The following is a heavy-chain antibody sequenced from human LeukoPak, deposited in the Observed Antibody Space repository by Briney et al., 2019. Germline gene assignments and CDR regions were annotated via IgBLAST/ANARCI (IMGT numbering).Heavy chain of an antibody. D-gene: IGHD5-12*01. V-gene: IGHV3-7*01. CDR2: INQDGSEQ. J-gene: IGHJ4*02. Sequence: GGSLRLSRAPSGFTYRKYWMTWVRQAPGKGREWVAYINQDGSEQHYTASAKARFPISRDNAKNSLSLQMNSLRAEDTAVYYCVRDGGVSGYDLLDYWGQGTLGTVSA. CDR1: GFTYRKYW. CDR3: VRDGGVSGYDLLDY.